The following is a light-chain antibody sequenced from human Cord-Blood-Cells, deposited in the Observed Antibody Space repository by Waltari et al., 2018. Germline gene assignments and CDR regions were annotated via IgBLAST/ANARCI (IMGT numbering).Light chain of an antibody. Sequence: QLVLTQSPSASASLGASVNLTCTLSSGHSSYALAWHQQQPEKGPRYLMKLNSDGSHSKGDGIPDRFSGSSSGAERYLTISSLQSEDEADYYYQTWGTGIRVFGGGTKLTVL. CDR1: SGHSSYA. CDR3: QTWGTGIRV. CDR2: LNSDGSH. J-gene: IGLJ3*02. V-gene: IGLV4-69*01.